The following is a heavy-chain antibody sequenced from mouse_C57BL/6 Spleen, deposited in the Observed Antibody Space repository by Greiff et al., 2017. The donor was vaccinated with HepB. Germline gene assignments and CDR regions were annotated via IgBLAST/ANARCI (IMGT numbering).Heavy chain of an antibody. J-gene: IGHJ4*01. CDR3: VRGGYYSNYENYAMDY. CDR1: GFSFNTYA. D-gene: IGHD2-5*01. V-gene: IGHV10-1*01. Sequence: EVQLVESGGGLVQPKGSLKLSCAASGFSFNTYAMNWVRQAPGKGLEWVARIRSKSNNYATYYADSVKDRFTISRDDSESMLYLQMNNLKTEETAMYYCVRGGYYSNYENYAMDYWGQGTSVTVSS. CDR2: IRSKSNNYAT.